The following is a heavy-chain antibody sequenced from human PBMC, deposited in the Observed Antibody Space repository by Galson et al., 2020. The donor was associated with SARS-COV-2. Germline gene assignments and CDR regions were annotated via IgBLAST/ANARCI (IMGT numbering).Heavy chain of an antibody. Sequence: GESLKISCAASGFTVSSSYMTWVRQAPGKGLEWVSVLYTYGTTYYADSVKGRFTISRDNSKNTLYLQMNSLRAEDTALYYGARKTCSGACFSGYYFDYWGRGTLVTVSP. CDR2: LYTYGTT. V-gene: IGHV3-53*01. D-gene: IGHD2-21*01. CDR3: ARKTCSGACFSGYYFDY. CDR1: GFTVSSSY. J-gene: IGHJ4*02.